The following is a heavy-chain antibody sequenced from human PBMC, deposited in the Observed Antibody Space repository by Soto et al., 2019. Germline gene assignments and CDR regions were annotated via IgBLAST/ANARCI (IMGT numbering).Heavy chain of an antibody. CDR2: IYYSGST. CDR1: GGSVSSGSYY. D-gene: IGHD3-22*01. J-gene: IGHJ6*02. Sequence: SETLSLTCTVSGGSVSSGSYYWSWIRQPPGKGLEWIGYIYYSGSTNYNPSLKSRVTISVDTSKNQFSLKLSSVTAADTAVYYCARVFDSSGNHYYYYYGMDVWGQGTTVTVSS. CDR3: ARVFDSSGNHYYYYYGMDV. V-gene: IGHV4-61*01.